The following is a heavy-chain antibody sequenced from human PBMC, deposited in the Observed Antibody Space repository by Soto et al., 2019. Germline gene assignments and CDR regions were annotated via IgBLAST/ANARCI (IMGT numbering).Heavy chain of an antibody. Sequence: EVQLVESGGGLVQPGGSLRLSCAASGFAFSNYWIHWVRQAPGKGLVWVSRMNSDGTSTSYADSVRGRFTISRDNAKNTLYLQMNSLRAEDTAVYYCTRSGDADYEQRDDAFDIWGQGIMVTVSS. J-gene: IGHJ3*02. V-gene: IGHV3-74*01. CDR1: GFAFSNYW. CDR3: TRSGDADYEQRDDAFDI. D-gene: IGHD4-17*01. CDR2: MNSDGTST.